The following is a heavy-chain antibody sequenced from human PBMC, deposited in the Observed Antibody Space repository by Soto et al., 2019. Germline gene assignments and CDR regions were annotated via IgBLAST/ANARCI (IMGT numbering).Heavy chain of an antibody. J-gene: IGHJ4*02. CDR3: ARPRFSGSYFDY. Sequence: GGSLRLSCAASGFTFSSNWMHWVRQAPGKGLVWVSRINSDGSSTSYADSVKGRFTISRDNARDTLYLEMNSLRAEDTALYYCARPRFSGSYFDYWGQGALVTVSS. D-gene: IGHD1-26*01. CDR2: INSDGSST. V-gene: IGHV3-74*01. CDR1: GFTFSSNW.